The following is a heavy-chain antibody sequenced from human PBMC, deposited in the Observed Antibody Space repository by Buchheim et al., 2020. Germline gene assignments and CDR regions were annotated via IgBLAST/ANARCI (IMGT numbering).Heavy chain of an antibody. CDR3: ARDYEDSSTWYATWGY. V-gene: IGHV3-33*01. CDR2: IWYDGSNK. J-gene: IGHJ4*02. D-gene: IGHD6-13*01. Sequence: VQLVESGGGVVQPGRSLRLSCAASGFTFSSYGMHWVRQAPGKGLAWVAVIWYDGSNKYYADSVKGRFTISRDNSKNTLYLQMNSLRAEDTAVYYCARDYEDSSTWYATWGYWGQRTL. CDR1: GFTFSSYG.